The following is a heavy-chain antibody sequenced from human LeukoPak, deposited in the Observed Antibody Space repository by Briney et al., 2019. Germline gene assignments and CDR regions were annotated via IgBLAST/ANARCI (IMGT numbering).Heavy chain of an antibody. D-gene: IGHD3-22*01. Sequence: SETLSLTCTVSGGSISSYYWSWIRQPAGKGLEWIGRIYTSGSTNYNPSLKSRVTISGDTSKNQFSLRLSSVTAADTAVYYCARASYSYDINGWVPFDYWGQGTLVTVSS. V-gene: IGHV4-4*07. CDR3: ARASYSYDINGWVPFDY. CDR2: IYTSGST. J-gene: IGHJ4*02. CDR1: GGSISSYY.